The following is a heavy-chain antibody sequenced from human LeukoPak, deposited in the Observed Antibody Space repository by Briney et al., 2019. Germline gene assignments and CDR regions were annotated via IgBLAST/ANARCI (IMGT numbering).Heavy chain of an antibody. Sequence: SETLSLTCAVYGGSFSGYYWSWIRQPPGKGLEWIGEINHSGSTNYNPSLKSRVTISVDTSKNQFSLTLTSVTAADTAVYFCARGAHYAWNSWGQGTLVTVSS. CDR1: GGSFSGYY. CDR3: ARGAHYAWNS. J-gene: IGHJ4*02. CDR2: INHSGST. D-gene: IGHD3-16*01. V-gene: IGHV4-34*01.